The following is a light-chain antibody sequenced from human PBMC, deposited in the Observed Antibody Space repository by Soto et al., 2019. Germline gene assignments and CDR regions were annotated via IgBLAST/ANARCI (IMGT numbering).Light chain of an antibody. CDR2: GAS. CDR1: QSVTSSH. V-gene: IGKV3-20*01. Sequence: EIGLTQTPGTLSLSPGERATLSCRASQSVTSSHLAWYQQNPGQAPRLLIYGASTRATGIPDRFSGSGSDTDFSLTIRRLDPEDFAMYYCLLYFSPDRYTFGPGTKVQIK. CDR3: LLYFSPDRYT. J-gene: IGKJ2*01.